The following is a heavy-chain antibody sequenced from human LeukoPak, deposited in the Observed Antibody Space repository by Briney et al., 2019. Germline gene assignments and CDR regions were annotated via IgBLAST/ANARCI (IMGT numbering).Heavy chain of an antibody. CDR2: IHYSGST. Sequence: SETLSLTCTVSGGSISGFYWSWIRQPPGKGLEWIGYIHYSGSTNYNPSLKSRVTISVDTSKNQFSLKLSSVTAADTAVYYCARGDLTYYDFWSGYFGAFDYWGQGTLVTVSS. D-gene: IGHD3-3*01. CDR1: GGSISGFY. J-gene: IGHJ4*02. V-gene: IGHV4-59*12. CDR3: ARGDLTYYDFWSGYFGAFDY.